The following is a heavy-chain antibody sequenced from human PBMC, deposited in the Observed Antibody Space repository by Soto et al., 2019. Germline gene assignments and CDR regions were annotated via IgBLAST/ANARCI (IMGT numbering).Heavy chain of an antibody. Sequence: ASVKVSCKASGYTFTSYGISWVRQAPGQGLEWMGWISAYNGNTNYAQKLQGRVTMTTDTSTSTAYMELRSLRSDDTAVYYCAREGGYCSSTSCYDAVDIWGQGTMVTVSS. CDR2: ISAYNGNT. D-gene: IGHD2-2*01. J-gene: IGHJ3*02. V-gene: IGHV1-18*01. CDR1: GYTFTSYG. CDR3: AREGGYCSSTSCYDAVDI.